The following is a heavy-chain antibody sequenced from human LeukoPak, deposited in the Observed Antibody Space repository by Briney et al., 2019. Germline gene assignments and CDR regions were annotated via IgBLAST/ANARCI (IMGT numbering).Heavy chain of an antibody. V-gene: IGHV3-23*01. CDR2: IYANAGHT. D-gene: IGHD2-15*01. J-gene: IGHJ4*02. Sequence: GGSLRLSCAATGFTFSSHAMNWVRQAPGKGLEGVSGIYANAGHTFYADAVKGRFTMSRDNSKNTMYMQMNSLRAEDTAVYYCVKDREVVAAFFDYWGQGTLVTVSS. CDR1: GFTFSSHA. CDR3: VKDREVVAAFFDY.